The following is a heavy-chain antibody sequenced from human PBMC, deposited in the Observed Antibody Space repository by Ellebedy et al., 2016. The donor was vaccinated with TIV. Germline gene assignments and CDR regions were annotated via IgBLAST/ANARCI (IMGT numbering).Heavy chain of an antibody. V-gene: IGHV1-8*01. CDR3: ARGIRKPSDY. CDR2: MNPDSGNT. CDR1: GYTFTSYD. Sequence: AASVKVSCKASGYTFTSYDINWVRQATGQGLEWMGWMNPDSGNTAYAQKFQGRVPMTRNTPISTAYVELSNLRSDDTAVYYIARGIRKPSDYWGQGTLVTVTS. J-gene: IGHJ4*02.